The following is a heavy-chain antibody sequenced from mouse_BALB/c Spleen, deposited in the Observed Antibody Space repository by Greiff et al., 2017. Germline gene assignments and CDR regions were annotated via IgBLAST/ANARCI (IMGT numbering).Heavy chain of an antibody. CDR2: IRNKANGYTT. J-gene: IGHJ4*01. Sequence: DVHLVESGGGLVQPGGSLRLSCATSGFTFTDYYMSWVRQPPGKALEWLGFIRNKANGYTTEYSASVKGRFTISRDNSQSILYLQMNTLRAEDSATYYCAREGRYYAMDYWGQGTSVTVSS. D-gene: IGHD3-3*01. V-gene: IGHV7-3*02. CDR3: AREGRYYAMDY. CDR1: GFTFTDYY.